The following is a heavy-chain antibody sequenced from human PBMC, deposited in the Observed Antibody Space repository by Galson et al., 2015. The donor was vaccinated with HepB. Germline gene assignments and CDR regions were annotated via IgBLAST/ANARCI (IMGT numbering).Heavy chain of an antibody. J-gene: IGHJ3*02. CDR1: GFTFSNYA. CDR2: ISFDGTNI. CDR3: ARGNPIVVEPSSIMDAFHI. D-gene: IGHD2-2*02. Sequence: SLRLSCAASGFTFSNYAMHWVRQAPGKGLEWVALISFDGTNIYYADSVKGRFTISRDNSENTLYLQMSSLRPADTAVYYCARGNPIVVEPSSIMDAFHIWGQGTMVAVSS. V-gene: IGHV3-30-3*01.